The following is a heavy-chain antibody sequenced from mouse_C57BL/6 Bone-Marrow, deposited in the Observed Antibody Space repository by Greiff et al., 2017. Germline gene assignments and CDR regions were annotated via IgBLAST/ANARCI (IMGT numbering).Heavy chain of an antibody. Sequence: VKVVESGPGLVQPSQSLSITCTVSGFPLPSNGVHWVRQSPGKGLEWLGGIWRGGSTDYNAAFMSRLSITKDNSKSQVFFKMNSLQADDTAIYYCAKKRGYDYDEKGYAMDYWGQGTSVTVSS. CDR2: IWRGGST. V-gene: IGHV2-5*01. J-gene: IGHJ4*01. CDR1: GFPLPSNG. CDR3: AKKRGYDYDEKGYAMDY. D-gene: IGHD2-4*01.